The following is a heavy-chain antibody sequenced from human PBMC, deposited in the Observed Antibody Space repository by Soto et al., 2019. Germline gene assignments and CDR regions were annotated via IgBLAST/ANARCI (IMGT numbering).Heavy chain of an antibody. J-gene: IGHJ4*02. D-gene: IGHD6-13*01. CDR1: GGSISSYY. CDR2: IYTSGST. V-gene: IGHV4-4*07. Sequence: QVQLQESGPGLVKPSETLSLTCTVSGGSISSYYWSWIRQPAGKGLEWIGRIYTSGSTNYNPSIKSRVTMSVDTSKNQFSLKLSSVTAADTAVYYCASLYSSSFTGYFDYWGQGTLVTVSS. CDR3: ASLYSSSFTGYFDY.